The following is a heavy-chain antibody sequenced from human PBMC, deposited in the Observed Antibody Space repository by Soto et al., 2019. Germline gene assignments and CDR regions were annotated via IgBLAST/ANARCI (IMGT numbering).Heavy chain of an antibody. D-gene: IGHD5-12*01. CDR1: GFVTFRGSYY. J-gene: IGHJ4*02. V-gene: IGHV4-31*03. CDR2: IFNSGSA. Sequence: PSETLSLPFSFSGFVTFRGSYYWSWIRQRLGKGLECLGYIFNSGSAYYNPSLRSRVTISIDTSKDEFSLTLSSVTAADTAVYFCARGYSGYDYNFDYWGQGISVTVSS. CDR3: ARGYSGYDYNFDY.